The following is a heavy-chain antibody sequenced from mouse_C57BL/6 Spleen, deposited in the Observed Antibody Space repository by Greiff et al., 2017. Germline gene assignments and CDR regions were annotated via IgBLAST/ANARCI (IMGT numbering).Heavy chain of an antibody. J-gene: IGHJ2*01. CDR2: IYPSSGYT. CDR1: GYTFTSYW. Sequence: VQLQQSGAELVKPGASVKLSCKASGYTFTSYWMHWVKQRPGQGLEWIGYIYPSSGYTKYNQKFKDKATLTVDKSSSTAYMQLNSLAYEDSAVDYCERQGYFVDWGEGATLAVSS. CDR3: ERQGYFVD. V-gene: IGHV1-7*01.